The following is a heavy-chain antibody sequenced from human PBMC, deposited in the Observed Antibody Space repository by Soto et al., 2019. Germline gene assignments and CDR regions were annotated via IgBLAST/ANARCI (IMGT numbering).Heavy chain of an antibody. D-gene: IGHD3-22*01. CDR2: IIPIFGTA. J-gene: IGHJ4*02. CDR1: GGTFSSYA. CDR3: ARGHYYDSSGYLGYYFDY. Sequence: GASVKVSCKASGGTFSSYAISWVRQAPGQGLEWMGGIIPIFGTANYAQKFQGRVTITADESTSTAYMELSSLRSEDTAVYYCARGHYYDSSGYLGYYFDYWGQGTLVTVSS. V-gene: IGHV1-69*13.